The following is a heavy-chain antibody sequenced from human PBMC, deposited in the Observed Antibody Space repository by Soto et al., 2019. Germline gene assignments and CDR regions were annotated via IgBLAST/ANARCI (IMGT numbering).Heavy chain of an antibody. CDR2: IRNKANYYTT. J-gene: IGHJ5*02. CDR3: LIVGGTRT. V-gene: IGHV3-72*01. Sequence: EVQGVESGGGLVQPGGSLRLSCAASGFPFSDLYIDWVRQAPGKGLEWVARIRNKANYYTTDYAASVKGRFTISRDDSNNSVHLQMNRLKTDDPAVYYCLIVGGTRTWGQGTLVSVSS. D-gene: IGHD1-26*01. CDR1: GFPFSDLY.